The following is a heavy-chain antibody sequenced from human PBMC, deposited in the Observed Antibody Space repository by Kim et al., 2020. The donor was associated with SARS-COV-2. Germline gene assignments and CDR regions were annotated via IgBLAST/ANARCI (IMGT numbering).Heavy chain of an antibody. V-gene: IGHV4-59*13. Sequence: SETLSLTCTVSGGSISSYYWRWIRQPPGKGLEWIGYIYYSGSTNYNPYLKSRVTISLDTSKNQFSLQLSSVTAADTAVYYCPRGIPDIVVVVAATHAWFDPWGQGILVNAS. J-gene: IGHJ5*02. CDR3: PRGIPDIVVVVAATHAWFDP. D-gene: IGHD2-15*01. CDR2: IYYSGST. CDR1: GGSISSYY.